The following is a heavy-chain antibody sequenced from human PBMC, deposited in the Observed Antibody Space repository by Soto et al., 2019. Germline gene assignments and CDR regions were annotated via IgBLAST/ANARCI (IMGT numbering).Heavy chain of an antibody. V-gene: IGHV4-34*01. J-gene: IGHJ4*02. Sequence: SETLSLTCAVYGGSFSGYYWSWIRQPPGKGLEWIGEINHSGSTNYNPSLKSRVTISVDTSKNQFSLFLQMNSLRAEDTAVYYCARDGSSRPTEYWGQGTLVTVSS. CDR2: INHSGST. CDR1: GGSFSGYY. D-gene: IGHD3-10*01. CDR3: ARDGSSRPTEY.